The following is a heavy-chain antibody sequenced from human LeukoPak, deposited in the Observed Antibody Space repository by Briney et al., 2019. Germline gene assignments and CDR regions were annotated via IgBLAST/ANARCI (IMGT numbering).Heavy chain of an antibody. J-gene: IGHJ6*02. CDR3: AKDLSSAITSALVLDV. Sequence: GGSLRLSCAASGFTFDDYAMHWVRQAPGKGLEWVSGITWNRDNIGYGDSVKGRFTISRDNVKNALYLQMNSLRPEDTALYYCAKDLSSAITSALVLDVWGQWTTVIVSS. CDR2: ITWNRDNI. D-gene: IGHD3-22*01. V-gene: IGHV3-9*01. CDR1: GFTFDDYA.